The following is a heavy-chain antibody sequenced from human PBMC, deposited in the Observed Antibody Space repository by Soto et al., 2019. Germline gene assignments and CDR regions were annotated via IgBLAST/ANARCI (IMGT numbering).Heavy chain of an antibody. CDR2: ISAYNGNT. Sequence: QVQLVQSGAEVKKPGASVKVSCKASGYTFTSYGISWVRQAPGQGLEWMGWISAYNGNTNYAQKLQGRVTMTTDTYTSTAYMELRSLISDDTAVYYCAKNYGDSQIQSREDAFDIWGQGTMVTVSS. J-gene: IGHJ3*02. D-gene: IGHD4-17*01. V-gene: IGHV1-18*01. CDR3: AKNYGDSQIQSREDAFDI. CDR1: GYTFTSYG.